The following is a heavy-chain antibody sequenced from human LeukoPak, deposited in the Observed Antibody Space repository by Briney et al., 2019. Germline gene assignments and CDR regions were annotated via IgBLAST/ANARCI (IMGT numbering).Heavy chain of an antibody. V-gene: IGHV3-7*01. Sequence: GGSLRLSCAVSGSTFSSYWMNWVRQAPGKGPEWVANINPTGSGKYYVDSVKGRFTISRDNAKNSLYLEMNSLRVEDTAVYYCGRGDPDYWGQGALVTVSS. CDR3: GRGDPDY. CDR1: GSTFSSYW. CDR2: INPTGSGK. J-gene: IGHJ4*02.